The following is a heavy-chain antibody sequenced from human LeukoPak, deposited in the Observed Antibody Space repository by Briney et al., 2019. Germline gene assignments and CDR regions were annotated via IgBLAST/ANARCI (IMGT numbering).Heavy chain of an antibody. CDR2: ISGSSSYT. CDR1: GFTFSDYY. J-gene: IGHJ4*02. CDR3: ARDHRGGYDY. Sequence: PGGSLRLSCAASGFTFSDYYMSWIRQAPGKGLEWVSYISGSSSYTNYADSVKGRFTISRDNAKNSLYLQMNSLRAEDTAVYYCARDHRGGYDYWGQGTLVTVSS. D-gene: IGHD3-16*01. V-gene: IGHV3-11*06.